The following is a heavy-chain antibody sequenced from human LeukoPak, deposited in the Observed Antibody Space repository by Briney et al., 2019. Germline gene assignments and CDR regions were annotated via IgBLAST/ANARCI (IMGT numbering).Heavy chain of an antibody. D-gene: IGHD3-22*01. Sequence: GQSLKTSCNGSGYSFTNYWIGWVRPMPGEGLELRGIIYPDDSDTRYSPSFQGQVTISADKSISTAYLQWSSLKASDTAMYYCAISSYASVYPWGDVWGEGTTVTVSS. V-gene: IGHV5-51*01. J-gene: IGHJ6*04. CDR1: GYSFTNYW. CDR2: IYPDDSDT. CDR3: AISSYASVYPWGDV.